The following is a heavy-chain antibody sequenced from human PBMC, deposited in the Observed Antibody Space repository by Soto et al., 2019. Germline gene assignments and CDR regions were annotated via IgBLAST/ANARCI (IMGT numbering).Heavy chain of an antibody. Sequence: ASVKVSCKASGGTFSSYAISWVRQAPGQGLEWMGGIIPIFGTANYAQKFQGRVTITADESTSTAYMELSSLRSEDTAVYYCARERMTTVTTYGMDVWGQGTTVTVSS. CDR3: ARERMTTVTTYGMDV. CDR1: GGTFSSYA. D-gene: IGHD4-17*01. V-gene: IGHV1-69*13. J-gene: IGHJ6*02. CDR2: IIPIFGTA.